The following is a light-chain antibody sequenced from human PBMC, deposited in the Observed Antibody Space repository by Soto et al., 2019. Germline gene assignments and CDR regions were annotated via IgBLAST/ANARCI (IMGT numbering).Light chain of an antibody. J-gene: IGKJ2*03. CDR2: DAS. CDR1: QTVSSY. V-gene: IGKV3-11*01. Sequence: EIVLTQSPVTLSLSPGERATLSCRASQTVSSYLAWYQQKPGQAPRLLIYDASNRATGIPARFSGSGSGTDFTLTISSLQPDDFATYYCQYYNNYSYSFGQGTKLEIK. CDR3: QYYNNYSYS.